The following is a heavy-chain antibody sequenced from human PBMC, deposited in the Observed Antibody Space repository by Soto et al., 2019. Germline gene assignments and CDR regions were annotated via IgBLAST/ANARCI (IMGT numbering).Heavy chain of an antibody. CDR1: GYTFTNFG. V-gene: IGHV1-18*01. J-gene: IGHJ4*02. D-gene: IGHD1-26*01. CDR3: ARGGTPIDY. Sequence: QVQLVQSGAEVKKPGASVKVSCKASGYTFTNFGISWVRQAPGQGLEWMGWISAYNGNTNYAQKFQGRVTMTTDTSTSTANMEVRSLRFDDTAVDYWARGGTPIDYWGQGTLFTFSS. CDR2: ISAYNGNT.